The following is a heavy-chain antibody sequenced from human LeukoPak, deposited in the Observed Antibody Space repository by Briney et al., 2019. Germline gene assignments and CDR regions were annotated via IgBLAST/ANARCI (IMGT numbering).Heavy chain of an antibody. CDR3: AKVGKTTVTARFDY. CDR1: GFTFSSYA. Sequence: GGSLRLSCAASGFTFSSYAMSWVRQAPGKGLEWVSAISGGGDSTYYADPVKGRFTISRDNSKNTLYLQMNSLRVEDTAVYYCAKVGKTTVTARFDYWGQGTLVTVSS. D-gene: IGHD4-17*01. J-gene: IGHJ4*02. CDR2: ISGGGDST. V-gene: IGHV3-23*01.